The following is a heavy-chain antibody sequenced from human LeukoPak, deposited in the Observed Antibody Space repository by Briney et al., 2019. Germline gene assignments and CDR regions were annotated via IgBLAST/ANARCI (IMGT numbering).Heavy chain of an antibody. V-gene: IGHV4-34*01. CDR1: GGSLFGYY. J-gene: IGHJ6*03. CDR3: ARHLRVYYYYYMDV. Sequence: SETLSLTCAVSGGSLFGYYWSWIRQPPGKGPEWIGEINGGGSTKYNPSLKSRVTISVDTSKNQFSLKLSSVTAADTAVYYCARHLRVYYYYYMDVWGKGTAVTISS. CDR2: INGGGST.